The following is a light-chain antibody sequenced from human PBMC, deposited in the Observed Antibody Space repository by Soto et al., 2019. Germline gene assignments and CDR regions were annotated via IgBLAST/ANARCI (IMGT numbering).Light chain of an antibody. Sequence: QSALTQPPSVSGSPGQSVTISCNGTSSDIGSYNRVSWYQQPPGTAPKLIIYEVINRPSGVPDRFSGSKSGNTASLTISGLQAEDEADYYCTSYTSSITLVFGGGTKLTVL. CDR2: EVI. CDR1: SSDIGSYNR. V-gene: IGLV2-18*02. J-gene: IGLJ2*01. CDR3: TSYTSSITLV.